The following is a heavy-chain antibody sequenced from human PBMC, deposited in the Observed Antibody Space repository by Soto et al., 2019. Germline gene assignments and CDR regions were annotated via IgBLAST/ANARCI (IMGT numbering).Heavy chain of an antibody. Sequence: SETLSLTCAVYGGSFSGYYWSWIRQPPGKGLEWIGEINHSGSTNYNPSLKSRVTISVDTSKNRFSLKLSSVTAADTAVYYCERGRGVAAAGTPQYYYYGMDVWGQGTTVTVSS. V-gene: IGHV4-34*01. D-gene: IGHD6-13*01. CDR3: ERGRGVAAAGTPQYYYYGMDV. CDR1: GGSFSGYY. J-gene: IGHJ6*02. CDR2: INHSGST.